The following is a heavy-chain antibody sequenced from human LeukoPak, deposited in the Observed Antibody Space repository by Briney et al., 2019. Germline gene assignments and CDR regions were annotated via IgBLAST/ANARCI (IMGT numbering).Heavy chain of an antibody. Sequence: TGGSLRLSCAASGFTFSSYEMSWVRQAPGKGLEWLSYISSGGTPIYYADSVKGRFTISRDNAKNSLYLQMNSLRAEDTAVYYCARGYSGYDYWGQGTLVTVSS. CDR1: GFTFSSYE. CDR2: ISSGGTPI. D-gene: IGHD5-12*01. J-gene: IGHJ4*02. CDR3: ARGYSGYDY. V-gene: IGHV3-48*03.